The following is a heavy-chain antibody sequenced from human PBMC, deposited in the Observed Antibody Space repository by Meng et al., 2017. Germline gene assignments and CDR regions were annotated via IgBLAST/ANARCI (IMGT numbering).Heavy chain of an antibody. V-gene: IGHV3-74*01. CDR1: GFTFSSYW. CDR2: INGDWSST. D-gene: IGHD3-10*02. CDR3: ATVFGEFTFDY. Sequence: VGRVASVGGLVQPVGSLVPSCAASGFTFSSYWMHWVRQAPGKGLVWVSRINGDWSSTSYADSVKGRFTISRDNAKNTLYLQMNSLRAEDTAVYYCATVFGEFTFDYWGQGTLVTVSS. J-gene: IGHJ4*02.